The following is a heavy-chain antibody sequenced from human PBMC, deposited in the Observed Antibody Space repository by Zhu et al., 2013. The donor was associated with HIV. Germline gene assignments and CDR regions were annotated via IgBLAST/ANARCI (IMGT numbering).Heavy chain of an antibody. V-gene: IGHV1-69*06. J-gene: IGHJ6*02. D-gene: IGHD1-26*01. CDR1: GGTFSSYA. CDR3: ARERRPRVGATETYYYYYGMDV. Sequence: QVQLVQSGAEVKKPGSSVKVSCKASGGTFSSYAISWVRQAPGQGLEWMGGIIPIFGTANYAQKFQGRVTITADKSTSTAYMELSSLRSEDTAVYYCARERRPRVGATETYYYYYGMDVWGQGTTVTVSS. CDR2: IIPIFGTA.